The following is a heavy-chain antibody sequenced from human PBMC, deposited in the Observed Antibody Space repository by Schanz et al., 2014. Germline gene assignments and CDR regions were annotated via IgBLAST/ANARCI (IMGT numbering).Heavy chain of an antibody. J-gene: IGHJ2*01. D-gene: IGHD3-10*01. CDR2: IDFGGST. V-gene: IGHV4-39*02. CDR3: ARGRFGNWYFDL. Sequence: QVQLQESGPGLVKPSQTLSLTCTVSGGSISSGGYYWSWIRQHPGKGLEWIGIIDFGGSTYYTPSRRSGDTMPVDTSKNHFSVRRSSVTAADTAVYYCARGRFGNWYFDLWGRGTLVTISS. CDR1: GGSISSGGYY.